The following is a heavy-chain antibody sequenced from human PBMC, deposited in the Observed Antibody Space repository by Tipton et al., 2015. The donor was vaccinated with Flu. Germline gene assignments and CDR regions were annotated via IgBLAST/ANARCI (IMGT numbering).Heavy chain of an antibody. D-gene: IGHD3-10*01. J-gene: IGHJ4*02. Sequence: SLRLSCAASGFTFSSCALHWVRQAPGKGLEWVAVISNDGTYKYYADSVKGRFTISRDNSKNTLFLQMNSLRPEDTAVYYCASSGSYWMMFDYWGQGTLVTVSS. V-gene: IGHV3-30*04. CDR3: ASSGSYWMMFDY. CDR1: GFTFSSCA. CDR2: ISNDGTYK.